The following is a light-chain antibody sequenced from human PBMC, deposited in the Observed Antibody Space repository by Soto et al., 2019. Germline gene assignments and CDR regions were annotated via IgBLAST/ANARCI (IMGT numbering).Light chain of an antibody. CDR2: AAS. CDR3: LQHNSYPHT. V-gene: IGKV1-17*03. Sequence: DIRMTQSPSAISASLGDRVTITCRASQGISISLAWFQQQPGKVPQRLIYAASSLQSGVPSRFSSSEYRTEFTLTISSLQPEDSATYYCLQHNSYPHTFGQGTKVEIK. J-gene: IGKJ2*01. CDR1: QGISIS.